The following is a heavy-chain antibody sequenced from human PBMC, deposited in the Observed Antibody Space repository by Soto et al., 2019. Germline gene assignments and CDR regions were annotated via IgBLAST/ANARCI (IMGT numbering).Heavy chain of an antibody. D-gene: IGHD3-22*01. CDR2: IYWDDDK. J-gene: IGHJ4*02. CDR3: ARDSSGYYGFDY. V-gene: IGHV2-5*02. CDR1: GFSLSTNGVG. Sequence: SGPTLVNPTQTLTLTCTFSGFSLSTNGVGVGWIRQPPGKALEWLALIYWDDDKRYSPSLKSRLSITRDTSKNQVVLTMTNMDPVDTATYYCARDSSGYYGFDYWGQGTLVTVSS.